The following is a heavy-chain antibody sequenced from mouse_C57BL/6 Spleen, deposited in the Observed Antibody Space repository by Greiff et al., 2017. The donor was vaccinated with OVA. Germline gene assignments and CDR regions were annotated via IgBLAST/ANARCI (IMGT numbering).Heavy chain of an antibody. D-gene: IGHD1-1*02. V-gene: IGHV1-82*01. Sequence: QVQLQQSGPELVKPGASVKISCKASGYAFSSSWMNWVKQRPGKGLEWIGRIYPGDGVTNYNGKFKGKATLTADKSSSTAYMQLSSLTSEDSAVYFCAREEGGSYYFDYWGQGTTLTVSS. CDR2: IYPGDGVT. CDR1: GYAFSSSW. J-gene: IGHJ2*01. CDR3: AREEGGSYYFDY.